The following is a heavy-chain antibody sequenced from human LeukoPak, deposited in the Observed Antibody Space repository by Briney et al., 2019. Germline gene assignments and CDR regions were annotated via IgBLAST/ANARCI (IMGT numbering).Heavy chain of an antibody. CDR1: GFTFSSYG. Sequence: PGGSLRLSCAASGFTFSSYGMHWVRQAPGKGLEWVAVISYDGSNKYYADSVKGRFTISRDNSKNTLYLQMNSLRAEDTAVYYCAREYLGVECSGSYYLDYWGQGTLVTVSS. CDR3: AREYLGVECSGSYYLDY. CDR2: ISYDGSNK. V-gene: IGHV3-30*19. D-gene: IGHD1-26*01. J-gene: IGHJ4*02.